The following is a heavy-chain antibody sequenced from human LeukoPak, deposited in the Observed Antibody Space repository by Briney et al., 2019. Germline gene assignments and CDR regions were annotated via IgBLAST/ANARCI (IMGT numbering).Heavy chain of an antibody. V-gene: IGHV3-53*01. CDR1: GFTVSSNY. D-gene: IGHD2-2*01. Sequence: GSLRLSFAASGFTVSSNYMSWVRQAPGKGLEWVSVIYSGGSTYYADSVKGRFTISRDNSKNTLYLQMNSLRAEDTAVYYCARSRVWRGPAAFDYWGQGTLVTVSS. CDR3: ARSRVWRGPAAFDY. J-gene: IGHJ4*02. CDR2: IYSGGST.